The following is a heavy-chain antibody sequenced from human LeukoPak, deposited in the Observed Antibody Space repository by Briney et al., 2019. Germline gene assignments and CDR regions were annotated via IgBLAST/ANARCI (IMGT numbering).Heavy chain of an antibody. Sequence: SVKVSCKASGGTFSSYAISWVRQAPGQGLEWMGGIIPIFGTANYAQKFQGRVTITTDESTSTAYMELSSLRSEDTAVYYCARELGGNSEGIYYYMDVWGKGTTVTVSS. J-gene: IGHJ6*03. D-gene: IGHD4-23*01. CDR3: ARELGGNSEGIYYYMDV. CDR1: GGTFSSYA. CDR2: IIPIFGTA. V-gene: IGHV1-69*05.